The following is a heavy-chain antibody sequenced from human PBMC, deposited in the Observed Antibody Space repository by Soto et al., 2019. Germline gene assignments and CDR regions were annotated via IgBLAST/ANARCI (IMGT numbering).Heavy chain of an antibody. Sequence: PGGSLRLSCAASGFTFSSYAMSWVRQAPGKGLEWVSAISGSGGSTYYADSVKGRFTISRDNSKNTLYLQMNSLRAEDTAVYYCAKVVTIFGVVIIFLLFLAGYTNADYWGQGTLVTVSS. CDR1: GFTFSSYA. CDR2: ISGSGGST. D-gene: IGHD3-3*01. V-gene: IGHV3-23*01. CDR3: AKVVTIFGVVIIFLLFLAGYTNADY. J-gene: IGHJ4*02.